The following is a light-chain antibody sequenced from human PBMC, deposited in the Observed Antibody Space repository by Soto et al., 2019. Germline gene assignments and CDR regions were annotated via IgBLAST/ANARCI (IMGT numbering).Light chain of an antibody. CDR1: QTHIAY. CDR3: QQFHNYPIT. Sequence: DFHLTQSPSTLSASVGDRVTITCRASQTHIAYLAWYQQKPGTAPKLLIYDTSSLETGVPSRFSGSRSATHFTLTISSLQPEDFATYYCQQFHNYPITFGQGTRLEIK. V-gene: IGKV1-5*01. J-gene: IGKJ5*01. CDR2: DTS.